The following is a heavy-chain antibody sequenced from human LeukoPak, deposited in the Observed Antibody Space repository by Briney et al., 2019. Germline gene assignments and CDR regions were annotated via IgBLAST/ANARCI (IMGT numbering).Heavy chain of an antibody. CDR2: INHSGST. D-gene: IGHD6-19*01. CDR3: ARSVSEQWLVEPRLYYFDY. J-gene: IGHJ4*02. CDR1: GGSFSGYY. Sequence: SETLSLTCAVYGGSFSGYYWSWIRQPPGKGLEWIGEINHSGSTNYNPSLKSRVTISVDTSKNQFSLKLSSVTAADTAVYYCARSVSEQWLVEPRLYYFDYWGQGTLVTVSS. V-gene: IGHV4-34*01.